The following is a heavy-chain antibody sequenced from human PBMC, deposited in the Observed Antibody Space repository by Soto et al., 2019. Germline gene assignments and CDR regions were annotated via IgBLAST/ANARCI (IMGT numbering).Heavy chain of an antibody. CDR1: GGSFSGYY. CDR3: GRFQFWRNRLSY. J-gene: IGHJ4*02. CDR2: INHSGST. V-gene: IGHV4-34*01. Sequence: SETLSLTCAVYGGSFSGYYWSWIRQPPGKGQEWIGEINHSGSTNYNPSLKSRVTISVDTSKNQFSLKLSSVTAADTAVYYCGRFQFWRNRLSYRGQGSLVTVSS.